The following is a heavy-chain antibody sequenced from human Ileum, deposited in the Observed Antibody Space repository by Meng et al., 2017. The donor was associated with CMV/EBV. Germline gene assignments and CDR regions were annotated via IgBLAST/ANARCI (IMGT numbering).Heavy chain of an antibody. CDR3: ARALTNIAAAAPFDY. Sequence: GGSLRLSCAASGFTFSSYAMHWVRQAPGKGLEYVSAISSNGGSTYYADSVKGRFTISRDNSKNTLYLQMGSLRAEDMAVYYCARALTNIAAAAPFDYWGQGTLVTVSS. J-gene: IGHJ4*02. V-gene: IGHV3-64*02. CDR2: ISSNGGST. D-gene: IGHD6-13*01. CDR1: GFTFSSYA.